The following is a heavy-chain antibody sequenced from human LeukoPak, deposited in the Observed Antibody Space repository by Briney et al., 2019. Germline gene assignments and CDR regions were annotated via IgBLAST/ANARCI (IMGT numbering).Heavy chain of an antibody. CDR3: ARVSSSWNTAYYYYYMDV. CDR2: IYYSGST. CDR1: GGSISSYY. D-gene: IGHD6-13*01. Sequence: PSATLSLTCTVSGGSISSYYWSWIRQPPGKGLEWIGYIYYSGSTNYNPSLKSRVTISVDTSKNQFSLKLSSVTAADTAVYYCARVSSSWNTAYYYYYMDVWGKGTTVTISS. J-gene: IGHJ6*03. V-gene: IGHV4-59*01.